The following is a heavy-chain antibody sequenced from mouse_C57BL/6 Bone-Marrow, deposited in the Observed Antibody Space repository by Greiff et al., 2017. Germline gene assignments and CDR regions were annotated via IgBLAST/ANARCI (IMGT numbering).Heavy chain of an antibody. CDR3: AAGIAMDY. D-gene: IGHD4-1*01. CDR1: GFTFSSYG. J-gene: IGHJ4*01. V-gene: IGHV5-6*01. Sequence: EVKLMESGGDLVKPGGSLKLSCAASGFTFSSYGMSWVRQTPDKRLEWVATISSGGSYTYYPDSVKGRFTISRDNAKNTLYLQMSSLKSEDTAMYYCAAGIAMDYWGQGTSVTVSS. CDR2: ISSGGSYT.